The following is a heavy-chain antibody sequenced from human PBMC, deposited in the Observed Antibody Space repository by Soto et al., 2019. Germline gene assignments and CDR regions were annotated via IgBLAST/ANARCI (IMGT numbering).Heavy chain of an antibody. J-gene: IGHJ4*02. CDR2: ISAHNGNT. D-gene: IGHD1-1*01. CDR3: ARGRYGDY. V-gene: IGHV1-18*01. CDR1: GYAFTTYG. Sequence: QVHLVQSGAEVKKPGASVKVSCQGSGYAFTTYGITWLRQAPGQGLEWMGWISAHNGNTNYAQKLQGRGTVTRDTSTSTAYMALRSLRYDDTAVSSCARGRYGDYWGQGALVTVSS.